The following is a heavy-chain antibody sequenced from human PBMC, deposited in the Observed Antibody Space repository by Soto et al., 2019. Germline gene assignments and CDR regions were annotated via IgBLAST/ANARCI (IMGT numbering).Heavy chain of an antibody. CDR3: ATSYGSGYRACDY. J-gene: IGHJ4*02. Sequence: SLKVSCKASGDTFSFYTINWVRQAPGLGLEWVGRINPILSMSNYAQKFQGRVTMTADKSTSTAYMELRSLRSEDTAMYYCATSYGSGYRACDYWGQGALVTVSS. V-gene: IGHV1-69*02. CDR1: GDTFSFYT. CDR2: INPILSMS. D-gene: IGHD3-10*01.